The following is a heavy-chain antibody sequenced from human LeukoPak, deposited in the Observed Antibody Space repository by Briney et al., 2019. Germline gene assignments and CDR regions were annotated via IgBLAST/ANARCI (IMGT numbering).Heavy chain of an antibody. J-gene: IGHJ4*02. V-gene: IGHV3-30*18. D-gene: IGHD1-26*01. Sequence: PGGSLRLSCAASGFTFSSYGMHWVRQAPGKGLEWVAVISYDGSNKYYADSVKGRFTISRDNSKNTLYLQMNSLRAEDTAVYYCAKEEPHVGARYYFDYWGQGTLVTVSS. CDR1: GFTFSSYG. CDR3: AKEEPHVGARYYFDY. CDR2: ISYDGSNK.